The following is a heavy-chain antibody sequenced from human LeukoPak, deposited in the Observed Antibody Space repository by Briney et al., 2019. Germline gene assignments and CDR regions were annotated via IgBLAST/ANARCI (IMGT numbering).Heavy chain of an antibody. J-gene: IGHJ6*02. D-gene: IGHD2-8*01. Sequence: PGGSLRLSCEVSGFTFDNNDMHWVRQSTGKGLEWVSAIGSAGYTYHAESVRGRFTITRDTAKQSLYLQMNSLRAEDTAVYYCWAPALRPLNGYYYYGMDVWGQGTTVTVSS. CDR2: IGSAGYT. CDR3: WAPALRPLNGYYYYGMDV. V-gene: IGHV3-13*01. CDR1: GFTFDNND.